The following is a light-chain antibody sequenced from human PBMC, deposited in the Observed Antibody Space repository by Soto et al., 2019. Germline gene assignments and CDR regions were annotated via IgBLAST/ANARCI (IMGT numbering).Light chain of an antibody. J-gene: IGLJ1*01. CDR1: SSNIGAGYD. CDR2: GTT. Sequence: QSALTQTPSVSGAPGQRVTISCTGRSSNIGAGYDVHWYRHLPGTAPKLLIYGTTNRPSGVPDRFSGSKSGISASLAITGLQAEDEADYHCHSYDSSLSASVFGAGTKVTVL. CDR3: HSYDSSLSASV. V-gene: IGLV1-40*01.